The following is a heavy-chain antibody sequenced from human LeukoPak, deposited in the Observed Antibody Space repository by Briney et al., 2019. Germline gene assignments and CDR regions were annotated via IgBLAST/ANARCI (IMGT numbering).Heavy chain of an antibody. J-gene: IGHJ4*02. V-gene: IGHV3-11*01. CDR3: TRDQTPYY. CDR1: GGSFSGYY. CDR2: ISSSGSTI. Sequence: LSLTCAVYGGSFSGYYWSWIRQAPGKGLEWVSYISSSGSTIYYADSVKGRFTISRDNAKNSLYLQMNSLRAEDTAVYYCTRDQTPYYWGQGTLVTVSS.